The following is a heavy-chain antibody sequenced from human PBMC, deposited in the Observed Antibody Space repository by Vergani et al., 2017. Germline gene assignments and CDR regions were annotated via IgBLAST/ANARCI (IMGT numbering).Heavy chain of an antibody. J-gene: IGHJ4*02. CDR1: GGSFSGYY. CDR2: INHSGST. V-gene: IGHV4-34*01. CDR3: ARGQPDYIWGSYRYPFDY. D-gene: IGHD3-16*02. Sequence: QVQLQQWGAGLLKPSETLSLTCAVYGGSFSGYYWSWIRQPPGKGLEWIGEINHSGSTNYNPSLKSQVTISVDTSKNQFSLKLSSVTAAETAVYYCARGQPDYIWGSYRYPFDYWGQGTLVTVSS.